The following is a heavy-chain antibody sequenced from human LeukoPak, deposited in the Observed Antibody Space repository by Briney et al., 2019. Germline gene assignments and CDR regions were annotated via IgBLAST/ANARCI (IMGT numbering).Heavy chain of an antibody. V-gene: IGHV3-23*01. CDR3: AKDREGLSYFDY. J-gene: IGHJ4*01. Sequence: GGSLRLSCAASGFNFINHAMSWVRQAPGKGLEWVSTISGSAETTYYADSVKGRFTISKDNSNNFVFLQMNNLRAEDTAFHFCAKDREGLSYFDYWGHGTLVTVSS. CDR2: ISGSAETT. D-gene: IGHD5-24*01. CDR1: GFNFINHA.